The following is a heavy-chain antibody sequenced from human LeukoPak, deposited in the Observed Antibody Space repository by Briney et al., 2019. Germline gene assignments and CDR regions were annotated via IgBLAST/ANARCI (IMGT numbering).Heavy chain of an antibody. Sequence: SETLSLTCTVSGGSISSYYWSWIGQPPGKGLEGIGYIYYSGSTNYNPSLKSRVTISVDTSKNQFSLKLSSVTAADTAVYYCARESIAVDYWGQGTLVTVSS. V-gene: IGHV4-59*01. CDR3: ARESIAVDY. CDR1: GGSISSYY. D-gene: IGHD6-6*01. CDR2: IYYSGST. J-gene: IGHJ4*02.